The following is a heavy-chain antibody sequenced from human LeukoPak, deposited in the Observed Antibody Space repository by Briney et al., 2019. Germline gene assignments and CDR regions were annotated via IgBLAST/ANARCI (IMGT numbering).Heavy chain of an antibody. D-gene: IGHD3-22*01. V-gene: IGHV1-69*06. CDR2: IIPIFGTA. Sequence: ASVKVSCKASGGTFSSYAISWVRQAPGQGLEWMGGIIPIFGTASCAQKFQGRVTITANKSTSTAYMELSSLRSEDTAVYYCARDPGYYDSSGYKDYYYYMDVWGKGTTVTVSS. CDR1: GGTFSSYA. CDR3: ARDPGYYDSSGYKDYYYYMDV. J-gene: IGHJ6*03.